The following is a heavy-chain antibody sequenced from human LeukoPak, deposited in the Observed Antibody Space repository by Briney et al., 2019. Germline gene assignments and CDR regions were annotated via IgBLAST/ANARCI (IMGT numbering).Heavy chain of an antibody. CDR1: GFSFPTHA. V-gene: IGHV3-23*01. CDR2: ISGSGGST. CDR3: ARDGSGYSSSWDYYYYMDV. J-gene: IGHJ6*03. Sequence: GGSLRLSCVASGFSFPTHAMGWVRQAPGKGLEWVSHISGSGGSTKYSGSVKGRFTISRDNSKNTLYLQMNSLRAEDTAVYYCARDGSGYSSSWDYYYYMDVWGKGTTVTVSS. D-gene: IGHD6-13*01.